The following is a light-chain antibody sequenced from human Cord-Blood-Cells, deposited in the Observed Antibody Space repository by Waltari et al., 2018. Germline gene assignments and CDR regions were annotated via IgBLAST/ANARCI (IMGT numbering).Light chain of an antibody. J-gene: IGLJ3*02. CDR3: CSYAGSRRV. Sequence: QSALTQPASVSGSPGQSITISCTGTSSDFGSYNLVSWYQQHPGKAPKLMIYEGSKRPSGVSNRFSGSKSGNTASLTISGLQAEDEADYYCCSYAGSRRVFGGGTKLTVL. CDR1: SSDFGSYNL. CDR2: EGS. V-gene: IGLV2-23*01.